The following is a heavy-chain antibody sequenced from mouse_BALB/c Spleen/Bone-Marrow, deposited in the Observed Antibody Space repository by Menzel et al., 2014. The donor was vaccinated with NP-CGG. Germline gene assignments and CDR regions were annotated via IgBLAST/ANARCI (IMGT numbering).Heavy chain of an antibody. CDR1: GYTFTNYW. Sequence: QVQLKHSGAELVEPGASVKLSCKASGYTFTNYWMHWVKQRPGQGLEWIGEIDPSDSYSNYNQNFKGKATLTVDKSSSTAYMQLTSLTSEDSAVYYCARGVVYYYAMDYWGQGTSVTVSS. CDR2: IDPSDSYS. CDR3: ARGVVYYYAMDY. J-gene: IGHJ4*01. V-gene: IGHV1-69*02.